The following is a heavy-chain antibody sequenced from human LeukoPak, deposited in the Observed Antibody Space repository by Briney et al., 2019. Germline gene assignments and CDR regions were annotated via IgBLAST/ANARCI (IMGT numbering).Heavy chain of an antibody. CDR1: GFSFSSYA. CDR3: AKATFASSWNLYFDC. J-gene: IGHJ4*02. Sequence: GGSLRLSCAASGFSFSSYAMSWVRQAPGKGLEWVSTISSSGGSTYYADSVKGRFTISRDNSKSTVYLQMNSLRAEDAAVYYCAKATFASSWNLYFDCWGQGTLVTVSS. CDR2: ISSSGGST. V-gene: IGHV3-23*01. D-gene: IGHD6-13*01.